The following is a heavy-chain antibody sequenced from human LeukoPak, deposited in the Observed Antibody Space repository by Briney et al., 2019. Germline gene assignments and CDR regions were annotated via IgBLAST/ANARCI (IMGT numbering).Heavy chain of an antibody. CDR3: VKGTPHYYGMDV. J-gene: IGHJ6*02. V-gene: IGHV3-64D*06. Sequence: GGSLRLSCSASGFTFSRYAMHWVRQAPGKGLEYVSAISSNGGSTYYADSVKGRFTISRDNSKNTLYLQMSSLRAEDTAVCYCVKGTPHYYGMDVWGQGTTVTVSS. CDR1: GFTFSRYA. CDR2: ISSNGGST.